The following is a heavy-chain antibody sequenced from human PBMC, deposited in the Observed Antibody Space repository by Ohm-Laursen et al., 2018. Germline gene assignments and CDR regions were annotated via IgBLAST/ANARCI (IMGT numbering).Heavy chain of an antibody. CDR3: ARDSYYDFWSGYSTYYHGMDV. V-gene: IGHV1-18*04. Sequence: ASVKVSYKASGYTFVSYAISWVRQAPGQGLEWMGWIGTFNNKTNYAQKFQGRVTVTTDTSTSTAYMELRSLTSDDTAVYFCARDSYYDFWSGYSTYYHGMDVWGQGTTVTVSS. CDR2: IGTFNNKT. CDR1: GYTFVSYA. D-gene: IGHD3-3*01. J-gene: IGHJ6*02.